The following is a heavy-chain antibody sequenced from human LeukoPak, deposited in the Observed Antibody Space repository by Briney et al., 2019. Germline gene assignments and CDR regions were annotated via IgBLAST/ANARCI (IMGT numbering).Heavy chain of an antibody. V-gene: IGHV1-69*04. CDR1: GGTFSSYA. J-gene: IGHJ4*02. Sequence: SVKVSCKASGGTFSSYATSWVRQAPGQGLEWMGRIIPILGTANYAQKFQGRVTITADKSTSTAYMELSSLRSEDTAVYYCARGTYYYDSSGYYVFDYWGQGTLVTVSS. CDR2: IIPILGTA. D-gene: IGHD3-22*01. CDR3: ARGTYYYDSSGYYVFDY.